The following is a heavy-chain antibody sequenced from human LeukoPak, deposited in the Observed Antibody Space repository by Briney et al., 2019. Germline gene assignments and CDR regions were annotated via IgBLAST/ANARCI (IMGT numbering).Heavy chain of an antibody. CDR1: GFTFSSCS. D-gene: IGHD3-10*01. J-gene: IGHJ4*02. CDR3: AKDLSGTYYNYDY. V-gene: IGHV3-48*04. Sequence: PGGSLRLSCAASGFTFSSCSMNWVRQAPGKALEWVSYISGSGKTIYYADSLKGRFTISRDNAKNSLYLQINSLRAEDTAVYYCAKDLSGTYYNYDYWGQGTLVTVSS. CDR2: ISGSGKTI.